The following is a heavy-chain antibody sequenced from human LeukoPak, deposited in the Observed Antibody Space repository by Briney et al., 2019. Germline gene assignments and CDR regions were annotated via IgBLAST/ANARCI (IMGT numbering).Heavy chain of an antibody. V-gene: IGHV3-23*01. Sequence: GGSLRLSCAASGFTFSNFALSWVRQAPGKGLEWVSAISGRGRGGSTNYADSVKGRFTISRDDSRNTLFLQMNSLRAEDTAVYYCAREDYYFDSSGTHYFDYWGQGTLVTVSS. D-gene: IGHD3-22*01. CDR3: AREDYYFDSSGTHYFDY. J-gene: IGHJ4*02. CDR1: GFTFSNFA. CDR2: ISGRGRGGST.